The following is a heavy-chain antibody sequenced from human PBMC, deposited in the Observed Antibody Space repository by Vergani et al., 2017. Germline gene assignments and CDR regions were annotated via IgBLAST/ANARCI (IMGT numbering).Heavy chain of an antibody. D-gene: IGHD3-22*01. J-gene: IGHJ3*02. CDR2: IWYDGSNK. Sequence: VQLVESGGGVVQPGRSLRLSCAASGFTFSSYGMHWVRQAPGKGLEWVAVIWYDGSNKYYADSVKGRFTISRDNSKNTLYLQMNSLRAEDTAVYYCARDDSSGYSLPGAFDIWGQGTMVTVSS. CDR1: GFTFSSYG. V-gene: IGHV3-33*01. CDR3: ARDDSSGYSLPGAFDI.